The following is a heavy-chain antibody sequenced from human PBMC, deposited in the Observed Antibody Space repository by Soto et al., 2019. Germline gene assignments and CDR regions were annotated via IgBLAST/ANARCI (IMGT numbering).Heavy chain of an antibody. CDR3: VKNTVTEDLGES. J-gene: IGHJ5*02. Sequence: EVQLLESGGDVVRPGGSLRLSCAASGFTFSSYAMGWVRQAPGKGLEWVAGVSRAGTYTFYADSVRGRFSISRDNSRETVDLNMNALRGDDTAVYFCVKNTVTEDLGESWGQGTLVSVSS. V-gene: IGHV3-23*01. D-gene: IGHD3-16*01. CDR1: GFTFSSYA. CDR2: VSRAGTYT.